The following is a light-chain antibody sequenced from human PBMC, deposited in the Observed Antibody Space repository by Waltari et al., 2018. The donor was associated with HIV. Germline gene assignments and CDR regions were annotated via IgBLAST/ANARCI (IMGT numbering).Light chain of an antibody. Sequence: QSALTQPASVSGSPGQSITISCTGTNSDIGKYNLVSWYQQHPGRVPKVLIFEVTTQPSGISHRFSGSKSDNTASLTISVLQAEDEADYYCSSYATGNTYVFGTGTSVTVL. CDR2: EVT. J-gene: IGLJ1*01. CDR3: SSYATGNTYV. CDR1: NSDIGKYNL. V-gene: IGLV2-23*02.